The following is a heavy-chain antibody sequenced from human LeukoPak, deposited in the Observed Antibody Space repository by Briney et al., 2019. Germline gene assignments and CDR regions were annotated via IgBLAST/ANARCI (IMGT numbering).Heavy chain of an antibody. D-gene: IGHD5-12*01. CDR2: INSDGSST. Sequence: GGSLRLSCAASGFTFSSYWMHWVRQAPGKGLVWVSRINSDGSSTSYADSVKGRFTISRDNAKNTLYLQMNSLRAEDTAVYYCARGVVATEFYYYYGMDVWGRGTTVTVSS. J-gene: IGHJ6*02. CDR1: GFTFSSYW. CDR3: ARGVVATEFYYYYGMDV. V-gene: IGHV3-74*01.